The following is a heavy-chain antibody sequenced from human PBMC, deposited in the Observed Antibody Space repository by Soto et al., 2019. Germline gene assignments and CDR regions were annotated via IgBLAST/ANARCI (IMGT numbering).Heavy chain of an antibody. D-gene: IGHD6-13*01. Sequence: QVQLVQSGAEVKKPGSSVKVSCKASGGTFSSYAISWVRQAPGQGLEWMGGIIPIFGTANYAQKCQGRVTITADESTSTAYMELSSLRAEDTAVYYCARDSKPYSSSWGYYYYGMDVWGQGTTVTVSS. CDR3: ARDSKPYSSSWGYYYYGMDV. V-gene: IGHV1-69*01. J-gene: IGHJ6*02. CDR1: GGTFSSYA. CDR2: IIPIFGTA.